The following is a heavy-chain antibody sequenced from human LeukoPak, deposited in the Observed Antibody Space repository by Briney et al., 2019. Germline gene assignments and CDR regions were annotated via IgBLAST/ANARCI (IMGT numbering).Heavy chain of an antibody. Sequence: PGGSLRLSCAASGFTFDDYAMHWVRQAPGKGLEWVSGISWNSGSIGYADSVKGRFTISRDNAKNSLYLQMNSLRAEDTALYYCAKSPMSVYSYGYRGYYYGMDVWGQGTTVTVSS. CDR3: AKSPMSVYSYGYRGYYYGMDV. CDR2: ISWNSGSI. V-gene: IGHV3-9*01. J-gene: IGHJ6*02. D-gene: IGHD5-18*01. CDR1: GFTFDDYA.